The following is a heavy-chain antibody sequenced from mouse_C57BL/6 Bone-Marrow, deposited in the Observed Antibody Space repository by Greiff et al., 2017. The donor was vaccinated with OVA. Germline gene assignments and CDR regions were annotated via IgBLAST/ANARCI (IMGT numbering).Heavy chain of an antibody. V-gene: IGHV1-55*01. CDR3: ARDTTVVPWYFDV. CDR1: GYTFTSYW. Sequence: QVQLQQPGAELVKPGASVKMSCKASGYTFTSYWITWVKQRPGQGLEWIGDIYPGRGSTNYNEKFKSKATLTVDTSSSTAYMQLSSLTSEDSAVYYCARDTTVVPWYFDVWGTGTTVTVSS. CDR2: IYPGRGST. D-gene: IGHD1-1*01. J-gene: IGHJ1*03.